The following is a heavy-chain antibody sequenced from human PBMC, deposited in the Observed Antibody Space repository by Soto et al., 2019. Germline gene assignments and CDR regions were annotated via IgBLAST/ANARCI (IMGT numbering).Heavy chain of an antibody. Sequence: QVQLVESGGGVVQPGRSLRLSCAASGFSFSSFGMHWVRQAPGKGLEWVAIIWYDGSLEYYADSVKGRFTISRDNSKNTLYLQMNSLRVEDTAVYYCVKPSYDFWSGYYHPFDYWGQGTLVTVSS. CDR1: GFSFSSFG. CDR3: VKPSYDFWSGYYHPFDY. V-gene: IGHV3-33*03. D-gene: IGHD3-3*01. CDR2: IWYDGSLE. J-gene: IGHJ4*02.